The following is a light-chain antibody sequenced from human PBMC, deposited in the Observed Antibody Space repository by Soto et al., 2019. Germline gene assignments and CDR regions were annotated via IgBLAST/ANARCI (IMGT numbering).Light chain of an antibody. Sequence: SSELTQPPSVSVSPGQTASITCSGDKLGNKYPFWYQQKSGQSPVLVIYQGTKRPSGIPERFSGSNSWNTATLTISGTQAMDEADYYCQAWDSSTVIFGGGTKLTVL. V-gene: IGLV3-1*01. J-gene: IGLJ2*01. CDR3: QAWDSSTVI. CDR2: QGT. CDR1: KLGNKY.